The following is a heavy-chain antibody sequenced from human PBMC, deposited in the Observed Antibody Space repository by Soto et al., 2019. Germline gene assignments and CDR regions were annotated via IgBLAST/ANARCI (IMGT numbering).Heavy chain of an antibody. CDR2: IWYDGSNK. CDR1: GFTFSSYG. V-gene: IGHV3-33*01. J-gene: IGHJ6*03. D-gene: IGHD3-9*01. Sequence: GGSLRLSCAASGFTFSSYGMHWVRQAPGKGLEWVAVIWYDGSNKYYADSVKGRFTISRDNSKNTLYLQMNSLRAEDTAVYYCARDRVTGSEGRSMDVWGKGTTVTVSS. CDR3: ARDRVTGSEGRSMDV.